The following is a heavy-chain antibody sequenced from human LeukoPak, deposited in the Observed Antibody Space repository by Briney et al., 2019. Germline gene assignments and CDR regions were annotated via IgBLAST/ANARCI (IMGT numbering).Heavy chain of an antibody. CDR1: GFTFSSYG. D-gene: IGHD6-13*01. V-gene: IGHV3-30*02. CDR3: VKDPGVSSSWPYYFDY. CDR2: IRYGGSNK. Sequence: PGGSLRLSCAASGFTFSSYGMHWVRQAPGKGLEWVAFIRYGGSNKYYADSVKGRFTISRDNSKNTLYLQMNSLRAEDTAVYYCVKDPGVSSSWPYYFDYWGQGTLVTVSS. J-gene: IGHJ4*02.